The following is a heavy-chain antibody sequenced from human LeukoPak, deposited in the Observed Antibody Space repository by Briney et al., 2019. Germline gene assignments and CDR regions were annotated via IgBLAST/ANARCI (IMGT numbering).Heavy chain of an antibody. V-gene: IGHV3-48*03. J-gene: IGHJ3*02. CDR2: VSSGGGSGATK. CDR1: GITFSNYE. CDR3: ARGITMKSSAAFDI. Sequence: GGSLRLSCVASGITFSNYEMNWVRQAPGKGLEWVAFVSSGGGSGATKSYADSVKGRFTISRDNAKKSLYLQVNSLRAEDTAVYYCARGITMKSSAAFDIWGQGTMVTVSS. D-gene: IGHD3-3*01.